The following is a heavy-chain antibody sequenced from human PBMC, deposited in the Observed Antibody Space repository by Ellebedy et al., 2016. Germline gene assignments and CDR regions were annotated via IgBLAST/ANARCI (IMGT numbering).Heavy chain of an antibody. D-gene: IGHD6-13*01. CDR2: IIPIFGTA. J-gene: IGHJ2*01. V-gene: IGHV1-69*13. Sequence: ASVKVSCKASGGTFSSYAISWVRQAPGQGLEWMGGIIPIFGTANYAQKFQGRVTITADESTSTAYMELSSLRSEDTAVYYCARDRGNDLAAAGTVGWYFDLWGRGTLVTVSS. CDR3: ARDRGNDLAAAGTVGWYFDL. CDR1: GGTFSSYA.